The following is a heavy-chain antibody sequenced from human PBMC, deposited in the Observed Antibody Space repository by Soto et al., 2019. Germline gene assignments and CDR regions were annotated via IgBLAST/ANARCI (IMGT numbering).Heavy chain of an antibody. CDR1: GYTFTGHY. Sequence: ASVKVSCKASGYTFTGHYIHWVRQAPEQGPEWMGEIGPESGATRYAQKFQGRVTMSRDTSITTVYMELSNLSPDDTAVYYCGRGRSGQLVVFYWGQGTPVTVSS. CDR3: GRGRSGQLVVFY. J-gene: IGHJ4*02. D-gene: IGHD1-26*01. CDR2: IGPESGAT. V-gene: IGHV1-2*02.